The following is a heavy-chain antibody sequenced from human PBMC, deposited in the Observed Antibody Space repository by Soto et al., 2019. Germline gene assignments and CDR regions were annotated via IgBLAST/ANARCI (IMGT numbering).Heavy chain of an antibody. CDR3: AKDGSHNFDY. J-gene: IGHJ4*02. V-gene: IGHV3-30*18. Sequence: QVQLVESGGGVVQPRRSLRLSCAASGFTFSHYAMHWVRQVPGKGLEWVALMSYDGSNEYYADSVKGRFTISRDNSKNTLYLQMNSLRAEDTAVYYCAKDGSHNFDYWGQGTLVTVSS. D-gene: IGHD1-26*01. CDR1: GFTFSHYA. CDR2: MSYDGSNE.